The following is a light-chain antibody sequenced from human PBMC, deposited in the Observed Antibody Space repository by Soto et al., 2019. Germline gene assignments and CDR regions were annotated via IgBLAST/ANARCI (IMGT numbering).Light chain of an antibody. CDR1: QSVFSRSNNKNY. V-gene: IGKV4-1*01. Sequence: DIVMTQSPDSLAVSLGERATINCKSSQSVFSRSNNKNYLAWYHQKPGQPPQLLIYWASTRESGVPDRFSGGGSGTDFTLTISRLQAEDVAVYYCQQYYSAPYTFGQGTKLEIK. J-gene: IGKJ2*01. CDR3: QQYYSAPYT. CDR2: WAS.